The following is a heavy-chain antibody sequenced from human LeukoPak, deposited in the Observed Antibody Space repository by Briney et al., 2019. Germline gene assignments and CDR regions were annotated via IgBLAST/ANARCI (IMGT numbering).Heavy chain of an antibody. D-gene: IGHD5-12*01. CDR2: IKQDGNEK. Sequence: PGGSLRLSCAASGFTFSSYWMSWVRQAPGKGLEWVANIKQDGNEKYYVDSVKGRFTISRDNAKNSLYLQMNSLRAEDTAVYYCARGLSRGYSGYDPSYYFDYWGQGTLVTVSS. V-gene: IGHV3-7*01. CDR3: ARGLSRGYSGYDPSYYFDY. J-gene: IGHJ4*02. CDR1: GFTFSSYW.